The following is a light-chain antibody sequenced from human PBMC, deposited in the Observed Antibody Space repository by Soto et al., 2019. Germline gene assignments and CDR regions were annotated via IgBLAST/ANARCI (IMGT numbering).Light chain of an antibody. CDR1: QSVGSY. CDR2: DAS. CDR3: QQAKSFTIT. Sequence: IVLTQSPATLSLSPGERFTLSCRASQSVGSYLAWYQQKLGKAPRLLIYDASNRATGIPERLRGSGYGTDLTITISGMQNEDSLTYYCQQAKSFTITFGQGTRLEIK. V-gene: IGKV3-11*01. J-gene: IGKJ5*01.